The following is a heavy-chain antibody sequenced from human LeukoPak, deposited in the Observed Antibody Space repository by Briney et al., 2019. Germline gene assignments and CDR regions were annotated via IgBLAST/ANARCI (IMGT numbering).Heavy chain of an antibody. Sequence: GGSLRLSCAASGFTFSSYGMHWVRQAPGKGLEWVAVIWYDGSNKYYADSVKGRFTIFRDNSKNTLYLRMNSLRAEDTAVYYCARDRLSGYYYDSSGYRSDMGYWGQGTLVTVSS. D-gene: IGHD3-22*01. CDR2: IWYDGSNK. CDR3: ARDRLSGYYYDSSGYRSDMGY. CDR1: GFTFSSYG. V-gene: IGHV3-33*01. J-gene: IGHJ4*02.